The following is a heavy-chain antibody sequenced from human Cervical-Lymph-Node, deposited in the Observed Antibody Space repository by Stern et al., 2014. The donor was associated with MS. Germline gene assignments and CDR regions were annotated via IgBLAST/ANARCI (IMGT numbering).Heavy chain of an antibody. CDR3: AGGEFLEWSRVDY. CDR1: GDSVDIGRYY. CDR2: IYYSGNT. J-gene: IGHJ4*02. D-gene: IGHD3-3*01. Sequence: QVQLQESGPGLVKPSETLSLTCTVSGDSVDIGRYYWTWIRQPPGKNLEWIGYIYYSGNTNYNSSLQSRVTISVDASKNQFSLKLSSVTAADTAVYYCAGGEFLEWSRVDYWGQGALVTVSS. V-gene: IGHV4-61*01.